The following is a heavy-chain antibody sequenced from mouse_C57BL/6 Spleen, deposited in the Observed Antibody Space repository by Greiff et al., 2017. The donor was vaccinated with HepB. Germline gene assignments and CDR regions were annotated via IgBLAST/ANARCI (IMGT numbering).Heavy chain of an antibody. J-gene: IGHJ3*01. V-gene: IGHV1-76*01. CDR1: GYTFTDYY. CDR2: IYPGSGNT. CDR3: ARIYYDYDDGFAY. Sequence: QVQLQQSGAELVRPGASVKLSCKASGYTFTDYYINWVKQRPGQGLEWIARIYPGSGNTYYNEKFKGKATLTAEKSSSTAYMQLSSLTSEDSAVYFCARIYYDYDDGFAYWGQGTLVTVSA. D-gene: IGHD2-4*01.